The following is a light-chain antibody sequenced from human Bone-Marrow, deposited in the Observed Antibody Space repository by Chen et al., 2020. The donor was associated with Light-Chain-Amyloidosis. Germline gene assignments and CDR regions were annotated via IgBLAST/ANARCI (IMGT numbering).Light chain of an antibody. CDR3: QVWGRSSDRPV. V-gene: IGLV3-21*02. CDR1: NIGSTS. Sequence: SYVLTQPSSVSVAPGQTATIACGGNNIGSTSVHRYQQTPGQAPLLVVYYYRDRPSGIPERWSGSNAGNTATLTISRVEAGDEADYYCQVWGRSSDRPVFGGGTKLTVL. CDR2: YYR. J-gene: IGLJ3*02.